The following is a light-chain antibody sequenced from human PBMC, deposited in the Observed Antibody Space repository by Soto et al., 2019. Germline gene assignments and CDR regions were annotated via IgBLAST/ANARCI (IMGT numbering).Light chain of an antibody. CDR1: QTIGNY. J-gene: IGKJ5*01. CDR2: AAS. CDR3: QQSYSTPIT. V-gene: IGKV1-39*01. Sequence: DIKMTQAPSSLPASVGDRVTITCRASQTIGNYLNWYQQRPGKAPNLLISAASTLQSGVPSRFSGSGSGTDFTLTISSLQPEDFATYYCQQSYSTPITFGQGTRLE.